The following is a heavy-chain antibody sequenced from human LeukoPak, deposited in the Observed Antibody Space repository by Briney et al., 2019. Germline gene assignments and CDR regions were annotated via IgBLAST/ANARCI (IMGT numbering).Heavy chain of an antibody. CDR1: GFTFSSYA. J-gene: IGHJ4*02. CDR2: ISYDGSNK. V-gene: IGHV3-30-3*01. Sequence: GGSLRLSCAASGFTFSSYAMHWVRQAPGKGLEWVAVISYDGSNKYYADSVKGRFTISRDNSKSTLYLQMNSLRAEDTAVYYCARDVGELLFIFDYWGQGTLVTVSS. CDR3: ARDVGELLFIFDY. D-gene: IGHD1-26*01.